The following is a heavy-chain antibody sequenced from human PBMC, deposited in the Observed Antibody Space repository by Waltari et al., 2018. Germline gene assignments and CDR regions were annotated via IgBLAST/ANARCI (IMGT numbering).Heavy chain of an antibody. CDR3: ARSCGLRCHWFDP. Sequence: EVQLVVSGGGLVQPGGSLRLSCAASGCTYTRSWMDWVRQAPGKGLGLVSRINIDGSGTSYADSVKGRFTISRDNTKNTLYLQMNSLRAEDTAVYYCARSCGLRCHWFDPWGQGTLVTVSS. J-gene: IGHJ5*02. CDR1: GCTYTRSW. V-gene: IGHV3-74*01. D-gene: IGHD4-17*01. CDR2: INIDGSGT.